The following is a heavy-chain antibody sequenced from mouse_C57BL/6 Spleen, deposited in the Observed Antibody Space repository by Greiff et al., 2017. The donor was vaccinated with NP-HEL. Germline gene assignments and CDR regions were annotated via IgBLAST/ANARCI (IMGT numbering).Heavy chain of an antibody. Sequence: LVESGPELVKPGASVKISCKASGYAFSSSWMNWVKQRPGKGLEWIGRIYPGDGDTNYNGKFKGKATLTADKSSSTAYMQLSSLTSEDSAVYFCARSGSNSLLDYWGQGTSVTVSS. CDR3: ARSGSNSLLDY. D-gene: IGHD2-5*01. CDR2: IYPGDGDT. CDR1: GYAFSSSW. J-gene: IGHJ4*01. V-gene: IGHV1-82*01.